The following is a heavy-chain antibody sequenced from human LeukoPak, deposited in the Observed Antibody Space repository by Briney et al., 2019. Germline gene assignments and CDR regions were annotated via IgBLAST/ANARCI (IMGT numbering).Heavy chain of an antibody. CDR1: GFTFSSYS. V-gene: IGHV3-21*01. D-gene: IGHD2-21*02. J-gene: IGHJ4*02. CDR3: ARDWNAYCGGDCYSGLAY. Sequence: PGGSLRLSCAASGFTFSSYSMNWVRQAPGKGLEWVSSISSSSSYIYYADSVKGRFTISRDNAKNSLYLQMNSLRAEDTAVYYCARDWNAYCGGDCYSGLAYWGQGTLVTVSS. CDR2: ISSSSSYI.